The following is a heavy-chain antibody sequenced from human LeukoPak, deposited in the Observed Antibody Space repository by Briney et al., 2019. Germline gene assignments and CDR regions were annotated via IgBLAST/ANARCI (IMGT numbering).Heavy chain of an antibody. D-gene: IGHD4-11*01. CDR1: GYTLTELS. CDR3: ARGPAFSNPLDY. CDR2: FDPEDGET. Sequence: ASVKVSCKVSGYTLTELSMHWVRQAPGKGLEWMGGFDPEDGETIYAQKFQGRVTMTEDTSTDTAYMELRSLRSDDTAVYYCARGPAFSNPLDYWGQGTLVTVSS. J-gene: IGHJ4*02. V-gene: IGHV1-24*01.